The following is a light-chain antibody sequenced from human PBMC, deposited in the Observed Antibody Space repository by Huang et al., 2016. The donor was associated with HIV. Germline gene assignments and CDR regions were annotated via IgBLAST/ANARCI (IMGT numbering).Light chain of an antibody. CDR2: WAS. Sequence: IVMTQSPESLAVSLGERASINCKSSQILLYRSNNKNYLAWYQKKQGHPPTLLIYWASVRDVGVPERFSGGGSGTNFTRTINSLQADDVAVYYCQQHYGRQSTFGQGT. J-gene: IGKJ1*01. CDR3: QQHYGRQST. CDR1: QILLYRSNNKNY. V-gene: IGKV4-1*01.